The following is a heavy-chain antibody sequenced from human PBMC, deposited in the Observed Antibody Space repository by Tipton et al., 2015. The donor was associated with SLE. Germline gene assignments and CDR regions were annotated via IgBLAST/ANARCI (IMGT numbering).Heavy chain of an antibody. CDR1: RFIFSTYG. V-gene: IGHV3-23*01. J-gene: IGHJ4*02. Sequence: SLRLSCAASRFIFSTYGLTWVRQAPGKGLEGVSSISDSGDNTYYADSVKGRFTISRDNSKNTLYLQMNSLRAEDTAVYYCATSWGWGSEDWGQGTLVTVSS. CDR2: ISDSGDNT. CDR3: ATSWGWGSED. D-gene: IGHD7-27*01.